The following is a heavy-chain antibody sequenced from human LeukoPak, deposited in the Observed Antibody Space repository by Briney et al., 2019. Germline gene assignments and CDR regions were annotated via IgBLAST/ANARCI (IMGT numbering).Heavy chain of an antibody. CDR3: ARRISGYYIDY. J-gene: IGHJ4*02. V-gene: IGHV5-51*01. Sequence: GESLKISCKGSGYSFTSYWIGWVRQMPGKGLEWMGTIYPGDSDTRYSPSFQGQVTISADKSISTAYLQWSSLKASDTAIYFCARRISGYYIDYWGQGTLVSVSS. D-gene: IGHD1-26*01. CDR2: IYPGDSDT. CDR1: GYSFTSYW.